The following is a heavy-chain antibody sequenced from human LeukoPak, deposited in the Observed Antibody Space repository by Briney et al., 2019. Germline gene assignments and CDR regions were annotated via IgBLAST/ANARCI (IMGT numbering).Heavy chain of an antibody. CDR2: ISAYNGNT. J-gene: IGHJ5*02. CDR1: GYTFTSYG. V-gene: IGHV1-18*01. Sequence: ASVKVSCKASGYTFTSYGISWVRQAPGQGLEWMGWISAYNGNTNYAQKLQGRVTMTTDTSTSTAYMELRSLRSDDTAVYYCARSRYFDWLPTFDPWGQGTLVTVSS. D-gene: IGHD3-9*01. CDR3: ARSRYFDWLPTFDP.